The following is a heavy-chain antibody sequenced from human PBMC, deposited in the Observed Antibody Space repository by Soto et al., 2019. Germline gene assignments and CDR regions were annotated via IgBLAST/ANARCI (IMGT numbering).Heavy chain of an antibody. CDR2: ISGSGGST. V-gene: IGHV3-23*01. CDR1: GFTFSSYA. CDR3: AKDSSYGDFLYDF. J-gene: IGHJ4*02. Sequence: EVQLLESGGGLVQPGGSLRLSCAASGFTFSSYAMSWVRQAPGKGLEWVSVISGSGGSTYYADSVKGRFTISRDNSKNTLYLQMNSLRAEDTAVYYCAKDSSYGDFLYDFWGQGTLVTVSS. D-gene: IGHD4-17*01.